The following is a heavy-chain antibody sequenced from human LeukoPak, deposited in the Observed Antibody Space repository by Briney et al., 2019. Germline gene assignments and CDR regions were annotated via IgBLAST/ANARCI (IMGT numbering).Heavy chain of an antibody. CDR2: ISSSGSTI. J-gene: IGHJ4*02. V-gene: IGHV3-11*04. Sequence: GGSLRLSCAAPGFTFSDYYMSWIRQAPGKGLEWVSYISSSGSTIYYADSVKGRFTISRDNAKNSLYLQMNSLRAEDTGVYYCAGSGWQVYLDYWGQGALVTVSS. CDR3: AGSGWQVYLDY. CDR1: GFTFSDYY. D-gene: IGHD6-19*01.